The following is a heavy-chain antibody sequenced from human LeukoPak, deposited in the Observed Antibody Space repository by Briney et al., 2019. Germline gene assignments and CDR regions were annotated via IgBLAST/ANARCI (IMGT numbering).Heavy chain of an antibody. D-gene: IGHD5-18*01. V-gene: IGHV3-30*18. CDR3: AKVDTAMVRVGYYFDY. Sequence: PGGTLRLSCAASGFAFSSYGMHWGGEAPGKGGEGGAGISYDGSNKYYADSVKGRFTISTDNSKNTLYLQMNSLRPEDTAVYYCAKVDTAMVRVGYYFDYWGQGTLVTVSS. CDR2: ISYDGSNK. J-gene: IGHJ4*02. CDR1: GFAFSSYG.